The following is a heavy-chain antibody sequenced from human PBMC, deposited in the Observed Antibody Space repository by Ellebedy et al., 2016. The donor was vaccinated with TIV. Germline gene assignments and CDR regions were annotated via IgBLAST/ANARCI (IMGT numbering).Heavy chain of an antibody. D-gene: IGHD3-16*01. CDR2: VSGRGGST. J-gene: IGHJ5*02. CDR1: EFTFSSFA. Sequence: GESLKISCAASEFTFSSFAMSWVRQAPGKGLEWVSTVSGRGGSTYYADSVKGRFPISRDNSKNTLYLQMNSLSAEDTAIYYCARGPDGGRFDPWGQGTLVTVSS. V-gene: IGHV3-23*01. CDR3: ARGPDGGRFDP.